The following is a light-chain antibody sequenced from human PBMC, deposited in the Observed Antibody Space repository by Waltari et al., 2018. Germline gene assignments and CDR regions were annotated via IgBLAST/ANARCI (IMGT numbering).Light chain of an antibody. J-gene: IGKJ1*01. CDR3: QQYGSSPWT. CDR1: QSVTSNY. CDR2: GAS. Sequence: ELVLTQSPGTLSLSPGETATLSCRASQSVTSNYLAGYQQKPGQAPRLLISGASSRATGIPDRFSGSGSGTDFTLTISRLETEDFAVYHCQQYGSSPWTFGQGTKVEIK. V-gene: IGKV3-20*01.